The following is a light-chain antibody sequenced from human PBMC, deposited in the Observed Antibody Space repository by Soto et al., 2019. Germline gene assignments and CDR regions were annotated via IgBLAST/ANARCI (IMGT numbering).Light chain of an antibody. V-gene: IGKV3-20*01. CDR3: QQYGSSPKT. Sequence: EIVLTQSPGTLSLSQGERATLSCRASQSLSSSYLAWYQQKPGQAPRRLIYGASSRATGIPDRFSGSGSGTDFTLTITRLEPEDFVVYYCQQYGSSPKTFGQGTKVEIK. CDR1: QSLSSSY. CDR2: GAS. J-gene: IGKJ1*01.